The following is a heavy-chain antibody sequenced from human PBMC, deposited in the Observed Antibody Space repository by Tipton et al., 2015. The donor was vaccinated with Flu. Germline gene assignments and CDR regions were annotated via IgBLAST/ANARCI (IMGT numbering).Heavy chain of an antibody. V-gene: IGHV3-11*01. CDR3: ARDGPYYDILTGREYFQH. J-gene: IGHJ1*01. D-gene: IGHD3-9*01. CDR1: GFTFSDYY. Sequence: SLRLSCAASGFTFSDYYMSWIRQAPGKGLEWGSYISSSGSTIYYADSVKGRFTISRDNAKNSLYLQMNSLRAEDTAVYYCARDGPYYDILTGREYFQHWGQGTLVTVSS. CDR2: ISSSGSTI.